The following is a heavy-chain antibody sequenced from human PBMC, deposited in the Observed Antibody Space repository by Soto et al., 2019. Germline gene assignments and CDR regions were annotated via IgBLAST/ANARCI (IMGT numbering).Heavy chain of an antibody. CDR3: VVIIGSYYYYYGMDV. V-gene: IGHV4-59*08. J-gene: IGHJ6*02. D-gene: IGHD3-3*01. CDR1: GGSITNYY. CDR2: VYYSGST. Sequence: SETLSLTCTISGGSITNYYWSWVRQPPGKGLEWIGYVYYSGSTKYNPSLESRVTISVDTSKNQFSLKLSSVTAADTAVYYGVVIIGSYYYYYGMDVWGQGTTVTISS.